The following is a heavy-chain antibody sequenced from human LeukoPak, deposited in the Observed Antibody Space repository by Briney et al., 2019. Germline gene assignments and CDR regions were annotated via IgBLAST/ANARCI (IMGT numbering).Heavy chain of an antibody. J-gene: IGHJ5*02. CDR2: IYYSGST. CDR1: GGSISSSSYY. D-gene: IGHD3-16*01. CDR3: ARGDYYDGGGRNWFDP. V-gene: IGHV4-39*07. Sequence: PSETLSLTCTVSGGSISSSSYYWGWIRQPPGKGLEWIASIYYSGSTYYNPSLKSRVTMSVDTSRNQFSLRLTSVTAADTAVYYCARGDYYDGGGRNWFDPWGQGALVTVSS.